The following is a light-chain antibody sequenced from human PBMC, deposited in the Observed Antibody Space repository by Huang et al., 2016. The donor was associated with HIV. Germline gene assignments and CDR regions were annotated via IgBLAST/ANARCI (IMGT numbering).Light chain of an antibody. Sequence: EIVLRQSPGTLSLSPGERATLSCWAGETGNRNYLAWYQQKPGQAPRLLIYGASTRATGGPDRFSGSASGTDFTLTINRLEPEDFAMYYCQQYGSSPWTFGQGTKVEV. J-gene: IGKJ1*01. V-gene: IGKV3-20*01. CDR3: QQYGSSPWT. CDR1: ETGNRNY. CDR2: GAS.